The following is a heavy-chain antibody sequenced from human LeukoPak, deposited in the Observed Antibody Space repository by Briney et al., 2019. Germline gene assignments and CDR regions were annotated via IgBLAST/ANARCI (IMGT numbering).Heavy chain of an antibody. CDR1: GFTFSSHW. CDR3: AKGVRITMVRGAFDI. Sequence: GGSLRLSCAASGFTFSSHWMSWVRQAPGKGLEWVANINQDGSEKYYVDSVKGRFTISRDNAKNSLYLQMNSLRAEDTALYYCAKGVRITMVRGAFDIWGQGTMVTVSS. V-gene: IGHV3-7*03. J-gene: IGHJ3*02. D-gene: IGHD3-10*01. CDR2: INQDGSEK.